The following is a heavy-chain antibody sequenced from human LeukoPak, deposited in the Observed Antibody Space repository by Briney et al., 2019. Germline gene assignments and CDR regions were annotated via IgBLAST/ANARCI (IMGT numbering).Heavy chain of an antibody. J-gene: IGHJ6*03. D-gene: IGHD3-22*01. CDR2: IYTSGST. CDR1: GGSISSYY. V-gene: IGHV4-4*07. Sequence: SETLSLTCTVSGGSISSYYWSWIRQPAGKGLEWIGRIYTSGSTNYNPSLKSRVTMSVDTSKNQFSLKLSSVTAADTAVYYCARDFASYYDSSGYYYYYYMDVWAKGPRSPSP. CDR3: ARDFASYYDSSGYYYYYYMDV.